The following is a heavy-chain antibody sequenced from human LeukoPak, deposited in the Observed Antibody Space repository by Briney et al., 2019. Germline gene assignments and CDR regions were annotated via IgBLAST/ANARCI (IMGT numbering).Heavy chain of an antibody. CDR3: AKRLGDPRAFDY. D-gene: IGHD2-21*02. CDR2: ISGSSGTI. J-gene: IGHJ4*02. Sequence: GGSLRLSCAASGFTFSNYAMNWVRQAPGKGLEWVSGISGSSGTINYAAPVKGRFTISRDNSRNTLYLQMNSLRADDTAVYYCAKRLGDPRAFDYWGQGTLGTVSS. CDR1: GFTFSNYA. V-gene: IGHV3-23*01.